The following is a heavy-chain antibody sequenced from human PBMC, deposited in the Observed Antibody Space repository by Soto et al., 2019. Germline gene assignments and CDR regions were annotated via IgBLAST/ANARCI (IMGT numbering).Heavy chain of an antibody. J-gene: IGHJ4*02. CDR1: GYTFTSYG. CDR2: ISAYNGNT. V-gene: IGHV1-18*01. D-gene: IGHD3-22*01. CDR3: ARVGPITMIVVVTPDFDY. Sequence: ASLKVSCKASGYTFTSYGISWVRQAPGQGLEWMGWISAYNGNTNYAQKLQGRVTMTTDTSTSTAYMELRSLRSDDTAVYYCARVGPITMIVVVTPDFDYWGQGTLVTVSS.